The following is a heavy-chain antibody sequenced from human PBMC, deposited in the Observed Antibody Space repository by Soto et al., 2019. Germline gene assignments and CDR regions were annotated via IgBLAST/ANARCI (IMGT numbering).Heavy chain of an antibody. J-gene: IGHJ4*02. CDR3: ARDRSSGYPDY. Sequence: QVQLQESGPGLVKPSETLSLTCTVSGGSISSYYWSWIRQPPGKGLEWIGYIYYSGSTTSNPSLQSRVTISVDRSKNQISLKLNSVTAADTAVYYCARDRSSGYPDYWGQGTLVTVSS. CDR2: IYYSGST. D-gene: IGHD3-22*01. CDR1: GGSISSYY. V-gene: IGHV4-59*01.